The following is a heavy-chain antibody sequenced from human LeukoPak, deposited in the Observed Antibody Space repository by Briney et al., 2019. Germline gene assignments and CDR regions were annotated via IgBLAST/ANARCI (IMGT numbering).Heavy chain of an antibody. V-gene: IGHV3-74*01. J-gene: IGHJ4*02. CDR1: GXTFSRYW. Sequence: GGSLRLSCAASGXTFSRYWMHWVRQAPGKGRVWVSRIRSDGSSTDYADSVKGRFTISRDNAKNTFYLQMNSLRAEDTAVYYCAREQGYYSVPGYWGQGTQVTVSS. CDR3: AREQGYYSVPGY. D-gene: IGHD3-22*01. CDR2: IRSDGSST.